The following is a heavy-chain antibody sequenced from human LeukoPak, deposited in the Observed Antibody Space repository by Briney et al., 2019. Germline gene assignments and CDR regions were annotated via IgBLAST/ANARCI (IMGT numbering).Heavy chain of an antibody. CDR3: ARVGDSSGYNFDY. CDR2: INPDTGGT. V-gene: IGHV1-2*06. J-gene: IGHJ4*02. CDR1: GYTFTGYY. Sequence: ASVKVSCKASGYTFTGYYIHWVRQAPGQGLEWMGRINPDTGGTDYAQKFPGRITMTRDTSITTAYMELSRLTSDDTAMYYCARVGDSSGYNFDYWGQGTLVTVSS. D-gene: IGHD3-22*01.